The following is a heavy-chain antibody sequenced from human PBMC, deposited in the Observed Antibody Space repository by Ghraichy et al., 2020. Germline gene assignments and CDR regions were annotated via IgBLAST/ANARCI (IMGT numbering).Heavy chain of an antibody. Sequence: LSLTCAASGFTFSTYAMNWVRQAPGKGLEWVSVISSSGGSNYFSDSVKGRFTISRDNSKNTLDLQMNSLRAEDTAIYYCAKGHSGWVYDAFDIWGQGTMVTVS. J-gene: IGHJ3*02. V-gene: IGHV3-23*01. D-gene: IGHD6-19*01. CDR2: ISSSGGSN. CDR1: GFTFSTYA. CDR3: AKGHSGWVYDAFDI.